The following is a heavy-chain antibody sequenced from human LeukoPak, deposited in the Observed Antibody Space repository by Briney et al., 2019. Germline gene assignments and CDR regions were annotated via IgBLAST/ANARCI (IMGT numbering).Heavy chain of an antibody. CDR3: ASQLGGTTFH. J-gene: IGHJ4*02. CDR1: GVSINTYF. D-gene: IGHD1/OR15-1a*01. CDR2: VYYNGIT. V-gene: IGHV4-59*01. Sequence: TSETLSLTCTVSGVSINTYFWSWIRQPPGKGLEWIGYVYYNGITNYNPSLKSRVSISLGTSKNQFSLRLNSVTAAETAVYYCASQLGGTTFHWGQGTLVTVSS.